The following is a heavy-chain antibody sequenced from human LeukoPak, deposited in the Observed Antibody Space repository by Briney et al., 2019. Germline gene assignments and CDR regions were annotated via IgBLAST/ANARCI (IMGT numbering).Heavy chain of an antibody. D-gene: IGHD2-2*01. J-gene: IGHJ5*02. V-gene: IGHV1-69*05. CDR2: IIPIFGTA. CDR3: ASCSTSWPYWFDP. Sequence: SVKVSCKASGGTFSSYAISWVRQAPGQGLEWMGGIIPIFGTADYAQKFQGRVTITTDESTSTAYMELSSLRSEDTAVYYCASCSTSWPYWFDPWGQGTLVTVSS. CDR1: GGTFSSYA.